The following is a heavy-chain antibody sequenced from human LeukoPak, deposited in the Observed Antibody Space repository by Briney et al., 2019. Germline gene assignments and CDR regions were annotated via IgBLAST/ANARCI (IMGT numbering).Heavy chain of an antibody. CDR2: IYYSGST. CDR3: ARCGVGATLRAFDY. Sequence: SETLSLTCTVSGGSISSYYWSWIRQPPGKGLEWIGYIYYSGSTNYNPSLKSRVTISVDTSKNQFSLKLSSVTAADTAVYYCARCGVGATLRAFDYWGQGALVTVSS. D-gene: IGHD1-26*01. V-gene: IGHV4-59*01. J-gene: IGHJ4*02. CDR1: GGSISSYY.